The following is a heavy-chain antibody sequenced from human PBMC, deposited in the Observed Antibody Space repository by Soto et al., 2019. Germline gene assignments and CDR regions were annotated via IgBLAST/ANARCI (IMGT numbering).Heavy chain of an antibody. D-gene: IGHD3-10*01. V-gene: IGHV1-69*02. CDR2: IIPYLSVS. CDR1: GDTFNFYT. J-gene: IGHJ4*02. Sequence: QVQLVQSGAEVKKPGSSLRVSCKASGDTFNFYTINWVRQAPGLGLEWLGRIIPYLSVSNYAQKFQGRVTITADKSPSTAYLEVRSLRSEDTAMYYCATSFGSGYRAFDYWGQGALVTVSS. CDR3: ATSFGSGYRAFDY.